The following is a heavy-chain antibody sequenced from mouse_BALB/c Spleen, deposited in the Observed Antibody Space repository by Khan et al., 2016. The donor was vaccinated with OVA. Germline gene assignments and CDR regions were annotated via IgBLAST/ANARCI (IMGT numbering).Heavy chain of an antibody. CDR3: ARSYDSFYFDY. CDR2: IYPGNSDT. D-gene: IGHD2-4*01. V-gene: IGHV1-5*01. Sequence: EVQLQQSGTVLARPGASVKMSCKASGYSFTNYWMHWVKQRPGQVLEWIGTIYPGNSDTRYNQKFTDKAKLTAVTSASTAYMDLSSLTSEDSAVYYCARSYDSFYFDYWGQGSTLTVSS. CDR1: GYSFTNYW. J-gene: IGHJ2*01.